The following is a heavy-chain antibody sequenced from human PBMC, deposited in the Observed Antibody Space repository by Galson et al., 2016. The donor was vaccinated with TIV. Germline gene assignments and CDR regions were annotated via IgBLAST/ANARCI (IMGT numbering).Heavy chain of an antibody. J-gene: IGHJ4*02. CDR2: ISSDGTNA. V-gene: IGHV3-30*03. D-gene: IGHD5-24*01. CDR3: ATDGRDAYNPYFDS. Sequence: SLRLSCAASGFTFSAYRMDWVRQAPGKGLEWVAVISSDGTNAHHADSMKGRFTISRDNSGNTLYLQMNNLRSEDTAVYYCATDGRDAYNPYFDSWGQGTLVTVSS. CDR1: GFTFSAYR.